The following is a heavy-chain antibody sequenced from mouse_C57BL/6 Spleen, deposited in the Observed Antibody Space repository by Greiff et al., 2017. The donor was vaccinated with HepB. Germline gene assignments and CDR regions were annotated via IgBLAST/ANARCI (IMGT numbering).Heavy chain of an antibody. V-gene: IGHV1-39*01. J-gene: IGHJ4*01. Sequence: EVHLVESGPELVKPGASVKISCKASGYSFTDYNMNWVKQSNGKSLEWIGVINPNYGTTSYNQKFKGKATLTVDHSSSTAYMQLNSPTSEDSAFYYCARCGGHAMDYWGQGTSVTVSS. CDR2: INPNYGTT. D-gene: IGHD1-1*02. CDR3: ARCGGHAMDY. CDR1: GYSFTDYN.